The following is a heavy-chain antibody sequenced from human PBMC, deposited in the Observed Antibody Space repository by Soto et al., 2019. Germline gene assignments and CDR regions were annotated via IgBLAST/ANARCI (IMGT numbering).Heavy chain of an antibody. D-gene: IGHD2-8*01. Sequence: QVQLQQSGPGLVKPSETLSLTCTVSGDSINSYYLSWIRQPVGKGLEWIGRIYTGGNTKYNPSLKSRVTMSVDTSKNQFSLRLSSVTAADTAMYYCANRYCTTDTCYDNWFDPWGQGTLVSVSS. CDR2: IYTGGNT. J-gene: IGHJ5*02. V-gene: IGHV4-4*07. CDR1: GDSINSYY. CDR3: ANRYCTTDTCYDNWFDP.